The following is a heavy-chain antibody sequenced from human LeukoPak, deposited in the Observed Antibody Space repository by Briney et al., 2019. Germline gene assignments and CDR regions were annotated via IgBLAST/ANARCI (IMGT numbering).Heavy chain of an antibody. CDR1: GYTFTGYY. V-gene: IGHV1-2*02. CDR2: INPNSGGT. CDR3: ARAASNGYEFDY. J-gene: IGHJ4*02. D-gene: IGHD5-12*01. Sequence: ASVKVSCKASGYTFTGYYMHWVRQAPGQGLEWMGWINPNSGGTNYAQKFQGRVTMTGDTSISTAYMELSRLRSDDTAVYYCARAASNGYEFDYWGQGTLVTVSS.